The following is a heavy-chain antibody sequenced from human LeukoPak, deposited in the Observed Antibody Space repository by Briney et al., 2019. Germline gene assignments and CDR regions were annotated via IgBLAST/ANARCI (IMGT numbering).Heavy chain of an antibody. Sequence: GGSLRLSCAASGFHFSSYSMNLVRQAPGKGLEWVSYISTSSSTIYYADSVKGRFTISRDNAKSSLYLQMNSLRDEDTAVYYCARDSYTSYYDSSGYSDWGQGTLVTVSS. V-gene: IGHV3-48*02. J-gene: IGHJ4*01. CDR2: ISTSSSTI. CDR1: GFHFSSYS. D-gene: IGHD3-22*01. CDR3: ARDSYTSYYDSSGYSD.